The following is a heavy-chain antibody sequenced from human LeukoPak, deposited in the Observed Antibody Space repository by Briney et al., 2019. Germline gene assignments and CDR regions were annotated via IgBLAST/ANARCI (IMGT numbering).Heavy chain of an antibody. V-gene: IGHV1-2*06. Sequence: ASVKVSCKASGYTFTGYYIHWVRQAPGQGLEWMGRINPNSGGTNYAQKFQGRVTMTRDTSISTAYMELSRLRSDDTAVYYCARGGRWLPYNWFDPWGQGTLVTVSS. CDR2: INPNSGGT. J-gene: IGHJ5*02. D-gene: IGHD5-24*01. CDR3: ARGGRWLPYNWFDP. CDR1: GYTFTGYY.